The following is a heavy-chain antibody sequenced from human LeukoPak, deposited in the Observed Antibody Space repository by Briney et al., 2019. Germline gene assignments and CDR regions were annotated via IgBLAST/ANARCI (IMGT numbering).Heavy chain of an antibody. J-gene: IGHJ6*02. D-gene: IGHD2-2*01. V-gene: IGHV4-59*02. Sequence: SETLSLTCSVSGDSVSGFYWNWIRQSPGTGLEWIGDIHYSGNSNYNPSLKSRVTMSIDTSKNQFSLKLSSVTAADTAVYYCARERRYCSSTSCPTGMDVWGQGTTVTVSS. CDR1: GDSVSGFY. CDR3: ARERRYCSSTSCPTGMDV. CDR2: IHYSGNS.